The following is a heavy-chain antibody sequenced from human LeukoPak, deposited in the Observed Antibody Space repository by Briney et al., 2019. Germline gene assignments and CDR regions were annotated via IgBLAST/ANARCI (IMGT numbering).Heavy chain of an antibody. Sequence: GGSLRLSCAASGFXFSSYGIHWVRQAPGKGLEWVAVISYDGSNKYYADSVKGRFTISRDNSKNTLYLQMNSLRAEDTAVYYCARGSGGFDYWGQGTLVTVSS. CDR1: GFXFSSYG. CDR2: ISYDGSNK. J-gene: IGHJ4*02. D-gene: IGHD3-10*01. CDR3: ARGSGGFDY. V-gene: IGHV3-30*03.